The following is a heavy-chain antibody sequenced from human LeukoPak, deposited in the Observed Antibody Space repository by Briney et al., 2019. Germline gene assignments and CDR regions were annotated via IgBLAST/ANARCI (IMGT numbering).Heavy chain of an antibody. V-gene: IGHV4-39*01. D-gene: IGHD3-22*01. CDR1: GGSISSSNYY. Sequence: PSETLSLTCTVSGGSISSSNYYWGWVRQPPGKWLEWIGTIYYSGSTNYNPSLKSRVTISADMPKNQFSLKVSSVTAADTAVYYCARPATSGTYYSAFDYWGQGTLVTVSS. CDR3: ARPATSGTYYSAFDY. J-gene: IGHJ4*02. CDR2: IYYSGST.